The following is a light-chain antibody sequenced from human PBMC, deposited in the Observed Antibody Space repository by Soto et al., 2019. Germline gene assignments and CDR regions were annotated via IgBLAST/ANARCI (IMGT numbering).Light chain of an antibody. Sequence: EIVLTQSPGTLSLSPGERATLSCRASQSVSSTYLVWYQQKPGQAPRLLIYGASSRATGIPDRFSGSGSGTDFTLTISRLEPEDFAVYYCQQYGKTFGQGTKVDIK. CDR3: QQYGKT. J-gene: IGKJ1*01. V-gene: IGKV3-20*01. CDR1: QSVSSTY. CDR2: GAS.